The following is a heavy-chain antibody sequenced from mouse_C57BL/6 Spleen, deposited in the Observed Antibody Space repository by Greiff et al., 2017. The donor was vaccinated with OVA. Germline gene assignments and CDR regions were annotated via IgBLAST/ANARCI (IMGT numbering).Heavy chain of an antibody. V-gene: IGHV5-4*01. J-gene: IGHJ4*01. Sequence: EVKLMESGGGLVKPGGSLKLSCAASGFTFSSYAMSWVRQTPEKRLEWVATISDGGSYTYYPDNVKGRFTISRDNAKNNLYLQMSHLKSEDTAMYYCARDLPYYYAMDYWGQGTSVTVSS. D-gene: IGHD2-1*01. CDR3: ARDLPYYYAMDY. CDR2: ISDGGSYT. CDR1: GFTFSSYA.